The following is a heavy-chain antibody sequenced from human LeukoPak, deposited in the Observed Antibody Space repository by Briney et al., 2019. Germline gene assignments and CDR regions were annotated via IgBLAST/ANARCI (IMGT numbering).Heavy chain of an antibody. Sequence: SVKVSCKASGGTFSSYAISWVRQAPGQGLEWMGGIIPIFGTANYAQKFRGRVTITTDESTSTAYMELSSLRSEDTAVYYCASTTTVTTHYYYYYMDVWGKGTTVTVSS. CDR2: IIPIFGTA. CDR3: ASTTTVTTHYYYYYMDV. V-gene: IGHV1-69*05. D-gene: IGHD4-17*01. J-gene: IGHJ6*03. CDR1: GGTFSSYA.